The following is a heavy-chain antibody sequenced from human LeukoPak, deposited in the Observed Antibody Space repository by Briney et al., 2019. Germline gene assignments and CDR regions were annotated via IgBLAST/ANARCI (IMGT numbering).Heavy chain of an antibody. J-gene: IGHJ4*02. CDR1: GLSFSNAW. CDR3: ARGQYTDGLSY. CDR2: IRTKTDGGTA. Sequence: GGSLRLSCAASGLSFSNAWMNWVRQAPGKGLEWVGRIRTKTDGGTADYAAPVQGRVTISRGNAENSLFLQMNGLRPEDTAVFYCARGQYTDGLSYWGQGTLVTVSS. D-gene: IGHD5-24*01. V-gene: IGHV3-15*07.